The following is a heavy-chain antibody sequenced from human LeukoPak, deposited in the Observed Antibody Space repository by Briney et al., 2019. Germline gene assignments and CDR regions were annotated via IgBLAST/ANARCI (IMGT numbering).Heavy chain of an antibody. CDR3: AREQSYYDFWSGYYSYFDY. CDR2: IYYSGST. D-gene: IGHD3-3*01. V-gene: IGHV4-39*07. Sequence: SETLSLTCTVSGGSISSSSYYWGWIRQPPGKELEWIGSIYYSGSTYYNPSLKSRVTISVDTSKNQFSLKLSSVTAADTAVYYCAREQSYYDFWSGYYSYFDYWGQGTLVTVSS. CDR1: GGSISSSSYY. J-gene: IGHJ4*02.